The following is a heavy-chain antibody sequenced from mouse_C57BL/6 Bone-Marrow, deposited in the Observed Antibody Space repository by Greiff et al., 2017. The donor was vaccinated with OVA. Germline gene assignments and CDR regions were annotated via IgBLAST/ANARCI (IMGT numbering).Heavy chain of an antibody. CDR2: ISSGGSYT. V-gene: IGHV5-6*01. CDR1: GFTFSSSG. CDR3: ARYDYGPFAY. J-gene: IGHJ3*01. D-gene: IGHD2-4*01. Sequence: EVKLVESGGDLVKPGGSLKLSCAASGFTFSSSGMSWVRQTPDKRLEWVATISSGGSYTYSPDSVKGRFTIARDNAKNTLYLQMSSLKSEDTAMYYCARYDYGPFAYWGQGTLVTVSA.